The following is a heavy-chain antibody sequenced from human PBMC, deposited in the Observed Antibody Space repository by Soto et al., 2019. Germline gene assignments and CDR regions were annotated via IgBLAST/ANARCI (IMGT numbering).Heavy chain of an antibody. V-gene: IGHV4-31*03. CDR2: IYYSGST. Sequence: PSETLSLTCTVSGGSISSGGYYWSWIRQHPGKGLEWIGYIYYSGSTYYNPSLKSRVTISVDTSKNQFPLKLSSVTAADTAVYYCASWYYYDSKAGMDVWGQGTTVTVSS. J-gene: IGHJ6*02. CDR3: ASWYYYDSKAGMDV. D-gene: IGHD3-22*01. CDR1: GGSISSGGYY.